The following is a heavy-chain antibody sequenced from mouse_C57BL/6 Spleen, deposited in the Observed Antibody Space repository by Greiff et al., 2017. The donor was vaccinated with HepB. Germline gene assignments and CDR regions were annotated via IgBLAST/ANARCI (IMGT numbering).Heavy chain of an antibody. J-gene: IGHJ2*01. D-gene: IGHD1-1*01. CDR1: GYTFTSYG. CDR2: IYPRSGNT. CDR3: ARTYYYGSSWFDY. V-gene: IGHV1-81*01. Sequence: VKLMESGAELARPGASVKLSCKASGYTFTSYGISWVKQRTGQGLEWIGEIYPRSGNTYYNEKFKGKATLTADKSSSTAYMELRSLTSEDSAVYFCARTYYYGSSWFDYWGQGTTLTVSS.